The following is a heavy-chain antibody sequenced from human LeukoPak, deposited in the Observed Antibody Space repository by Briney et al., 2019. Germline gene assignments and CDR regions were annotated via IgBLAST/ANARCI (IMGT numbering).Heavy chain of an antibody. J-gene: IGHJ4*02. CDR2: IIPILGIA. Sequence: ASVKVSCKASGGTFSSYAISWVRQAPGQGLEWMGRIIPILGIANYAQKFQGRVTITADKSTSTAYMELSSLRSDDTAVYYCARLLSLIGHDDYWGQGTLVTVSS. CDR3: ARLLSLIGHDDY. D-gene: IGHD2/OR15-2a*01. V-gene: IGHV1-69*04. CDR1: GGTFSSYA.